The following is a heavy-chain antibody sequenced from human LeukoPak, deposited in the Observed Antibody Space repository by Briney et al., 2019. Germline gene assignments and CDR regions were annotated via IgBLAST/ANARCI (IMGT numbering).Heavy chain of an antibody. CDR3: AREGEGRSSLDY. CDR2: IYTSGST. V-gene: IGHV4-61*02. D-gene: IGHD6-6*01. Sequence: SETLSLTCTVSGGSISGNSYYWGWIRQPAGKGLEWIGLIYTSGSTHYSPSLKSRVTISVDTSKNQFSLRLSSVTAADTAVYYCAREGEGRSSLDYWGQGTLVTVSS. J-gene: IGHJ4*02. CDR1: GGSISGNSYY.